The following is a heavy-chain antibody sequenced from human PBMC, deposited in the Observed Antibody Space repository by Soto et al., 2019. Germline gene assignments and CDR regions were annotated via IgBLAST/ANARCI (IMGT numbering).Heavy chain of an antibody. CDR2: ISWNSGRI. CDR1: GFTFDDYA. V-gene: IGHV3-9*01. J-gene: IGHJ6*02. Sequence: EMQLVESGGGLVQPGMSLRLSCAASGFTFDDYAMYWVRQVPGKGLEWVSGISWNSGRIGYADSVKGRFTISRDNAKNSLYLQMNSLRPEDTALYYCTKARLWGGDGYNSYYYNAMDVWGHGTTVTVSS. CDR3: TKARLWGGDGYNSYYYNAMDV. D-gene: IGHD3-16*01.